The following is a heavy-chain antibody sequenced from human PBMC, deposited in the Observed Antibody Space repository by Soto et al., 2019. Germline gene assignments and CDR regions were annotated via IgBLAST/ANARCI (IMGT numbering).Heavy chain of an antibody. D-gene: IGHD3-3*01. Sequence: PSETLSLTCAVSGGSISSSNWWSWVRQPPGKGLEWIGEIYHSGSTNYNPSLKSRVTISVDKSKNQFSLKLSSVTAADTAVYYCARVLGDYDFWSGYLTYYGMDVWGQGTTVTVSS. J-gene: IGHJ6*02. CDR2: IYHSGST. CDR1: GGSISSSNW. CDR3: ARVLGDYDFWSGYLTYYGMDV. V-gene: IGHV4-4*02.